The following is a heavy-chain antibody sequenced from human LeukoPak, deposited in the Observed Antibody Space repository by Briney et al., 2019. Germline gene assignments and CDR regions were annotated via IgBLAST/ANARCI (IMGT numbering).Heavy chain of an antibody. CDR3: ARDLYYGSASPRLDY. CDR2: ISSSSSTI. V-gene: IGHV3-48*01. D-gene: IGHD3-10*01. Sequence: GGSLRLSCQASGFAFTNYCMNWVRQAPGKGLEWVSYISSSSSTIYYADSVKGRFTISTDNAKNSLYLQMNSLRAEDTAVYYCARDLYYGSASPRLDYWGQGTLVTVSS. J-gene: IGHJ4*02. CDR1: GFAFTNYC.